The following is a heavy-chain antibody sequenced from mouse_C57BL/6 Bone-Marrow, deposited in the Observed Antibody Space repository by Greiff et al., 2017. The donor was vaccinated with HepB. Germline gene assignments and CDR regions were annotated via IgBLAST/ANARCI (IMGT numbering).Heavy chain of an antibody. V-gene: IGHV2-2*01. CDR2: IWSGGST. CDR1: GFSLTSYG. Sequence: VMLVESGPGLVQPSQSLSITCTVSGFSLTSYGVHWVRQSPGKGLEWLGVIWSGGSTDYNAAFISRLSISKDNSKSQVFFKMNSLQAVDTAIYYCARFAYWGQGTLVTVSA. J-gene: IGHJ3*01. CDR3: ARFAY.